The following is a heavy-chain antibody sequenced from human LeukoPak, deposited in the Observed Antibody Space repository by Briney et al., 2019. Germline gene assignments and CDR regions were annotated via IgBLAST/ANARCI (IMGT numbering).Heavy chain of an antibody. V-gene: IGHV1-2*02. D-gene: IGHD3-10*01. CDR3: ARYNYYGSGSIDP. CDR2: INPNSGGT. Sequence: ASVKVSCKASGYTFTSYDINWVRQAPGQGLEWMGWINPNSGGTNYAQKFQGRVTMTRDTSISTAYMELSRLRSDDTAVYYCARYNYYGSGSIDPWGQGTLVTVSS. CDR1: GYTFTSYD. J-gene: IGHJ5*02.